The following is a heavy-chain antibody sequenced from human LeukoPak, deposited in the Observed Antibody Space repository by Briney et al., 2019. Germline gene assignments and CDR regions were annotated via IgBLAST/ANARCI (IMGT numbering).Heavy chain of an antibody. J-gene: IGHJ4*02. CDR1: GYTFTGYY. D-gene: IGHD3-10*01. CDR3: ARGRELWFGELTKLDY. CDR2: INPNSGGT. V-gene: IGHV1-2*02. Sequence: GASVKVSCKASGYTFTGYYMHWVRQAPGQRLEWMGWINPNSGGTNYAQKFQGRVTMTRDTSISTAYMELSRLRSDDTAVYYCARGRELWFGELTKLDYWGQGTLVTVSS.